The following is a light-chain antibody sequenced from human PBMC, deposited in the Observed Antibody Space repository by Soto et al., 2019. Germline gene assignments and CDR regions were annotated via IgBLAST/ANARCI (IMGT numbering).Light chain of an antibody. J-gene: IGKJ1*01. CDR1: QSAGSD. V-gene: IGKV3-15*01. CDR3: QQYNNWPRT. CDR2: GAS. Sequence: DIVLTQSPATLSVSPGERVTLSCRASQSAGSDLAWYQHKPGQGPRLLIYGASTRATGIPARFRAGGSGTDFTLTISSLQSEDLAVYYCQQYNNWPRTFDQGTKVEIK.